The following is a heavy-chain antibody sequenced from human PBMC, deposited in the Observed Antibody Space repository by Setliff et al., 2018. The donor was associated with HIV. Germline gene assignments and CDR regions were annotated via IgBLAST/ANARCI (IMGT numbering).Heavy chain of an antibody. V-gene: IGHV1-3*01. Sequence: ASVKVSCKASGYTFTSYAMHWVRQAPGQRLEWMGWINAGTGNTKYSQKFQGRVTMTTDTSTSTAYMELSSLRSEDTAVYYCARGSCSGCCLSDYWGLGTLVTVSS. CDR3: ARGSCSGCCLSDY. CDR2: INAGTGNT. J-gene: IGHJ4*02. D-gene: IGHD2-15*01. CDR1: GYTFTSYA.